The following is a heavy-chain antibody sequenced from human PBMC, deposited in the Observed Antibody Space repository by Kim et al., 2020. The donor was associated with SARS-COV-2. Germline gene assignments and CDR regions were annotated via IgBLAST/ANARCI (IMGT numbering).Heavy chain of an antibody. J-gene: IGHJ4*02. CDR1: GGSISSYY. CDR3: ARGGLHGDYFDY. CDR2: IYYRGST. Sequence: SETLSLTCTVSGGSISSYYWSWIRQPPGKGLEWIGYIYYRGSTNYNPSLKSRVTISVDTSKNRFSLKLSSVTAADTAVYYFARGGLHGDYFDYWGQGTLVTVSS. V-gene: IGHV4-59*01. D-gene: IGHD4-17*01.